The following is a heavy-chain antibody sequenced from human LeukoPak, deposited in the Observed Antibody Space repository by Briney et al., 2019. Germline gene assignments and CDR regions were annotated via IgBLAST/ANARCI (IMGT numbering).Heavy chain of an antibody. CDR1: GFTFSSYA. CDR2: ISYDGSNK. D-gene: IGHD6-6*01. Sequence: GGSLRLSCAVSGFTFSSYAMHWVRQAPGKGLEWVAVISYDGSNKYYADSVKGRFTISRDNSKNTLYLQMNSLRAEDTAVYYCAKEKGSYSSSSTYFDYWGQGTLVTVSS. CDR3: AKEKGSYSSSSTYFDY. V-gene: IGHV3-30-3*01. J-gene: IGHJ4*02.